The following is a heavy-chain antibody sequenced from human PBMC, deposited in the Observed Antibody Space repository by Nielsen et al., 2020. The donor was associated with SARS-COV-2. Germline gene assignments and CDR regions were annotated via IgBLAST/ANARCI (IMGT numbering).Heavy chain of an antibody. V-gene: IGHV4-59*01. CDR1: GGSISAYY. J-gene: IGHJ3*02. D-gene: IGHD4-17*01. CDR2: VDSGGTT. CDR3: ARDYYGDYLDGFDI. Sequence: SETLSLTCTVSGGSISAYYWSWIRQPPGKGLEWIGYVDSGGTTNYNPSLTSRVTISLDTSRNQFSLKLTSVTAADRAVYYCARDYYGDYLDGFDIWGQGTMVTVSS.